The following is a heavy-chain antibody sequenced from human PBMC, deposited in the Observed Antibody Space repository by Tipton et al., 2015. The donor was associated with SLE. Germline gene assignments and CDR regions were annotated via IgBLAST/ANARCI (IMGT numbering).Heavy chain of an antibody. Sequence: SLRLSCATSGLNFDDYSMSWVRQAPGKGLEWVSGIDWNGGATVYADSVKGRFTISRDNAKNSLYLQMNSLRGEDAALYYCARGPALDSTGYYMDVWGKGTAVTVSS. CDR3: ARGPALDSTGYYMDV. D-gene: IGHD3/OR15-3a*01. CDR2: IDWNGGAT. CDR1: GLNFDDYS. V-gene: IGHV3-20*04. J-gene: IGHJ6*03.